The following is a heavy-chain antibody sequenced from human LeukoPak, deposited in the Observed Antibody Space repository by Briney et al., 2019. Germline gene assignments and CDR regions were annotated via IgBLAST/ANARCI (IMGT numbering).Heavy chain of an antibody. CDR3: AGDRCGCGSCAYYYYFYMGV. V-gene: IGHV4-59*12. CDR1: GGSISSYY. J-gene: IGHJ6*03. CDR2: ICYSGTT. D-gene: IGHD2-15*01. Sequence: PSETLSLTCTVSGGSISSYYWTRSRQPPGKGLEWHGYICYSGTTNNNPSLKSQGTISVDASKTQFSLKLRLGPAPATAVVYCAGDRCGCGSCAYYYYFYMGVWGKGTTVTVSS.